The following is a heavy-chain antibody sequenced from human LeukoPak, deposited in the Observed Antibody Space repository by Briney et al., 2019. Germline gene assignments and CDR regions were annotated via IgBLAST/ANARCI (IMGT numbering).Heavy chain of an antibody. CDR2: IYTSGST. CDR3: ARSSMIVVVTPFYYFDY. V-gene: IGHV4-4*07. CDR1: GGSISSYY. J-gene: IGHJ4*02. D-gene: IGHD3-22*01. Sequence: SETLSLTGTVSGGSISSYYWSWIRQPAGKGLEWIGRIYTSGSTNYNPSLKGRVTMSVDTSKNQFSLKLSSVTAADTAVYYCARSSMIVVVTPFYYFDYWGQGTLVTVSS.